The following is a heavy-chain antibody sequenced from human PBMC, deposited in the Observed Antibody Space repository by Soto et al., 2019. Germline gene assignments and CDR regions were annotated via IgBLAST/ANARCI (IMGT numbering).Heavy chain of an antibody. CDR2: INPNSGGT. Sequence: ASVKVSCKASGYTFTGYYMHWVRQAPGQGLEWMGWINPNSGGTNYAQKFQGWVTMTRDTSISTAYMELSRLRSDDTAVYYCARGSRLIIAAAGNDWFDPWGQGTLVTVSS. V-gene: IGHV1-2*04. CDR1: GYTFTGYY. J-gene: IGHJ5*02. D-gene: IGHD6-13*01. CDR3: ARGSRLIIAAAGNDWFDP.